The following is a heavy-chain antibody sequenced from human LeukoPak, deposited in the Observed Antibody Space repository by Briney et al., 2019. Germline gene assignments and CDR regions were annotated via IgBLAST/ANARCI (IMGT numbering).Heavy chain of an antibody. J-gene: IGHJ4*02. V-gene: IGHV3-48*03. CDR1: GFTFSSYE. CDR3: ARWSSGHFDY. CDR2: ISSSGSTI. Sequence: GGSLRLSRAASGFTFSSYEMNWVRQAPGKGLEWVSYISSSGSTIYYADSVKGRFTISRDNAKNSLYLQMNSLRAEDTAVYYCARWSSGHFDYWGQGTLVTVSS. D-gene: IGHD3-10*01.